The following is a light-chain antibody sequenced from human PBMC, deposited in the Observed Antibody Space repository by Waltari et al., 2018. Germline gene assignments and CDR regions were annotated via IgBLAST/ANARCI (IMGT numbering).Light chain of an antibody. V-gene: IGKV3-15*01. Sequence: EIVMTQSPATLSVSPGERATLSCRASQSISNTLAWYQQKPGQAPGLLVYATSARATGVPARFSGSGSGTEFTLTINSLQSEDFAVYYCQQYSDWPPGTFGPGTKVDIK. CDR2: ATS. CDR3: QQYSDWPPGT. J-gene: IGKJ3*01. CDR1: QSISNT.